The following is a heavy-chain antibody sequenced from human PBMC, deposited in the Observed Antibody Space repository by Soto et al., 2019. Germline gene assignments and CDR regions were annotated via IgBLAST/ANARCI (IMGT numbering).Heavy chain of an antibody. CDR1: GFTFSSYA. J-gene: IGHJ4*02. D-gene: IGHD3-22*01. V-gene: IGHV3-23*01. CDR3: AKMGSGYYSFDY. CDR2: ISGSGGST. Sequence: PGGSLRLSCAASGFTFSSYAMSWVRQAPGKGLEWVSAISGSGGSTYYADSVKGRFTISRDNSKSTLYLQMNSLRAEDTAVYYCAKMGSGYYSFDYWGQGTLVTVSS.